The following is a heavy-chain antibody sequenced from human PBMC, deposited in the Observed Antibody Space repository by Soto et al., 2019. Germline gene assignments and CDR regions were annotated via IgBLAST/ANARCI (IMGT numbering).Heavy chain of an antibody. CDR3: ARGRNGMDV. J-gene: IGHJ6*02. Sequence: QVQLVQSGAEVKKPGASVKVSCKASGDTFTNYDINWVRQATGQGLEWMGRMNPNSGNTGYAQKFQGRVTMTRNTSITTAYMELSSLRSEDTAVYHCARGRNGMDVWGQGTTVTVSS. CDR2: MNPNSGNT. V-gene: IGHV1-8*01. CDR1: GDTFTNYD.